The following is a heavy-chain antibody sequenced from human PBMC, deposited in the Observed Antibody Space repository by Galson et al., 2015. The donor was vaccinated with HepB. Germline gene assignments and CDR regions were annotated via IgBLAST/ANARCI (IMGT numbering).Heavy chain of an antibody. V-gene: IGHV4-39*01. D-gene: IGHD1-1*01. CDR1: GGSISSSSYY. J-gene: IGHJ4*02. CDR3: ARQPLGTYYFDY. CDR2: IYYRGGT. Sequence: LSLTCTVSGGSISSSSYYWGWIRQPPGKGLEWIGNIYYRGGTYYKPSLKSRVTISVDTSKNQFSLKLSSVTATDTAVYYCARQPLGTYYFDYWGQGTLVTVSS.